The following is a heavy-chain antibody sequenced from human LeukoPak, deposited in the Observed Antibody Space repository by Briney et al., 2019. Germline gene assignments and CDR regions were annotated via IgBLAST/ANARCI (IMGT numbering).Heavy chain of an antibody. D-gene: IGHD2-21*02. CDR3: AITYCGGDCYRGDYDAFDI. CDR2: IYSTGST. CDR1: GGSINNYY. J-gene: IGHJ3*02. Sequence: SETLSLTCTVSGGSINNYYWSWIRQPAGKGLEWIGRIYSTGSTNYNPSLKSRLTMSIDTSRNQLSLNLSSVTAADTAVYYCAITYCGGDCYRGDYDAFDIWGQGTMVTVSS. V-gene: IGHV4-4*07.